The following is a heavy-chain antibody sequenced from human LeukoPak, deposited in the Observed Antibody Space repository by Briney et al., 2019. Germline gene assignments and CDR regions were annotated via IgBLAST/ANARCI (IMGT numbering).Heavy chain of an antibody. CDR2: IYYSGST. V-gene: IGHV4-59*01. CDR3: ARGKSGYSGYSPTSGYYYGMDV. Sequence: SETLSLTCTVSGGSISSYYWSWIRQPPGKGLEWIGYIYYSGSTNYNPSLKSRVTISVDTSKNQFSLKLCSVTAADTAVCYCARGKSGYSGYSPTSGYYYGMDVWGKGTTVTVSS. D-gene: IGHD5-12*01. J-gene: IGHJ6*04. CDR1: GGSISSYY.